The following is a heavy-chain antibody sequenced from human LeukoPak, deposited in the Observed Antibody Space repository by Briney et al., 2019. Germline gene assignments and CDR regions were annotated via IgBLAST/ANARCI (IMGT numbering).Heavy chain of an antibody. CDR1: GFTFSSYA. J-gene: IGHJ5*02. CDR2: ISSSGSTI. D-gene: IGHD2-15*01. CDR3: ARDVDIVVVVAATPGWFDP. V-gene: IGHV3-48*04. Sequence: GGSLRLSCAASGFTFSSYAMSWVRQAPGKGLEWVSYISSSGSTIYYADSVKGRFTISRDNAKNSLYLQMNSLRAEDTAVYYCARDVDIVVVVAATPGWFDPWGQGTLVTVSS.